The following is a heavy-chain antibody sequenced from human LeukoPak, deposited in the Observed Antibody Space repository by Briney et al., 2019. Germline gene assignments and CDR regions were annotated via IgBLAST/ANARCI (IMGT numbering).Heavy chain of an antibody. Sequence: SETLSLTCRVPGGSFSGYYWSWIRQPPGKRLGWIGYINSSGSTDYNPSLKSRVTMSVDTFKNQFSLVLSSVTGADTAIYYCARDSYGSGAYYGMDGGGQGTTVTVSS. CDR2: INSSGST. V-gene: IGHV4-59*01. D-gene: IGHD3-10*01. CDR1: GGSFSGYY. J-gene: IGHJ6*02. CDR3: ARDSYGSGAYYGMDG.